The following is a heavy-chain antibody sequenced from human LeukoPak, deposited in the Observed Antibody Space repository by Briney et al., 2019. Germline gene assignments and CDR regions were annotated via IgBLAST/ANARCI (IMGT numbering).Heavy chain of an antibody. CDR1: GFTFSSYS. Sequence: GGSLRLSCAASGFTFSSYSMNWVRQAPGKGLEWVTYISSASNTIYYADSVKGRFTISRDNAKNSLYLQMNSLRAEDTAMYYCARVGWFGDYNWFDPWGQGTLVTVSS. CDR2: ISSASNTI. D-gene: IGHD3-10*01. V-gene: IGHV3-48*01. CDR3: ARVGWFGDYNWFDP. J-gene: IGHJ5*02.